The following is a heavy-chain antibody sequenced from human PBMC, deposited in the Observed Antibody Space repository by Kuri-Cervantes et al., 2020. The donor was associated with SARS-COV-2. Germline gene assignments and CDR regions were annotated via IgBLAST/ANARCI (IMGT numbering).Heavy chain of an antibody. J-gene: IGHJ1*01. CDR1: GGSVSRGSYY. D-gene: IGHD1-7*01. CDR2: IYYSGSA. CDR3: ARGGLELQPGYFRH. V-gene: IGHV4-61*01. Sequence: GSLRLSCTVSGGSVSRGSYYWSWIRQPPGKGLEWIGYIYYSGSANYNPSLKSRVTISVDTAKNHFSLKLNSVTAADTAVYYRARGGLELQPGYFRHWGQGTLVTVSS.